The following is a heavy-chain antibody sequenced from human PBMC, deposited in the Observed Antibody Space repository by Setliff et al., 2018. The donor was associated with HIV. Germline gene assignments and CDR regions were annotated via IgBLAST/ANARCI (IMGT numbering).Heavy chain of an antibody. D-gene: IGHD6-19*01. Sequence: QTGGSLRLSCAASGFTFSSYSMNWVRQAPGKGLEWVSYISSSSSTIYYADSVKGRFTISRDNAKSSLYPQMDSLRVEDTSVYYCWSGYTSGRWGQGTLVTVSS. CDR3: WSGYTSGR. CDR2: ISSSSSTI. J-gene: IGHJ4*02. CDR1: GFTFSSYS. V-gene: IGHV3-48*04.